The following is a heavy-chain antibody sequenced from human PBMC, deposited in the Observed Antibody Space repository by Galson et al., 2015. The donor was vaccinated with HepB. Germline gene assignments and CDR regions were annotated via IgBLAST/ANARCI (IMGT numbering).Heavy chain of an antibody. CDR1: GFTFSTYW. CDR3: ARDDFWSGYFY. V-gene: IGHV3-7*05. CDR2: IKQDGSEK. Sequence: SLRLSCAASGFTFSTYWMSWVRRAPGKGLEWVANIKQDGSEKNYVDSVKGRFTISRDNAKNSLYLQMNSLRAEDTAVYYCARDDFWSGYFYWGQGTLVTVSS. D-gene: IGHD3-3*01. J-gene: IGHJ4*02.